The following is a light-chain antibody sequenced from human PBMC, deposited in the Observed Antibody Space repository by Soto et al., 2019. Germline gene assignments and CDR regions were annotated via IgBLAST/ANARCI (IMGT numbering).Light chain of an antibody. Sequence: IQVTLTTSTLSASVGDRVTITCRASQSISSWLAWYQQKPGKAPKLLIYDASSLESGVPSRFSGSGSGTEFTLTISSLQPDDFATYYCQQYNSYSTSCGGTKVDIK. CDR3: QQYNSYST. CDR2: DAS. J-gene: IGKJ4*01. V-gene: IGKV1-5*01. CDR1: QSISSW.